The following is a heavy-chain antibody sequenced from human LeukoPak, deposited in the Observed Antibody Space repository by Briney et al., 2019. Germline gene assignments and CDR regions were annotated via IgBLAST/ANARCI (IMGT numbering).Heavy chain of an antibody. CDR2: IFHSASP. Sequence: PSETLSLTCNVTDGSIRSYHWSWIRQPPRKGLQWLGHIFHSASPHYNPSLNSRLTLSLDTSRSQISLKLDSVTAADTALYFCARHSQSYGPYNWFDPWGQGALITVSS. CDR1: DGSIRSYH. J-gene: IGHJ5*01. V-gene: IGHV4-59*08. CDR3: ARHSQSYGPYNWFDP. D-gene: IGHD3-16*01.